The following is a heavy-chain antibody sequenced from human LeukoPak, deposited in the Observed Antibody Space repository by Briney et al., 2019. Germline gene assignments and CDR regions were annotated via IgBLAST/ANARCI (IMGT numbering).Heavy chain of an antibody. V-gene: IGHV3-30*02. CDR1: GFTFSSYG. CDR2: IRYDASNK. Sequence: GGSLKLSCAASGFTFSSYGMHWVRQAPGKGLEWVAFIRYDASNKYYADSVMGRLTISRDNSKNTLFLQMNSLRAEDTAIYYCAKDPPSYGSGSYYRTLDYWGQGTLVTVSS. D-gene: IGHD3-10*01. CDR3: AKDPPSYGSGSYYRTLDY. J-gene: IGHJ4*02.